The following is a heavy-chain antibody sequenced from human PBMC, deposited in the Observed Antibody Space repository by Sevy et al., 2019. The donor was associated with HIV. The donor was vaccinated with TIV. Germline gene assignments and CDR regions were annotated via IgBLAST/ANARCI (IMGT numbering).Heavy chain of an antibody. CDR2: IYYSGNT. Sequence: SETLSLTCTVSGGSISSSGHYWTWIRQPPGKGLEWIGSIYYSGNTYYNPSLKSRVTISVHTSKNQFSLKMTSVTAADTAVYYCARYGGKFDYWGQGTLVTVSS. CDR3: ARYGGKFDY. CDR1: GGSISSSGHY. J-gene: IGHJ4*02. D-gene: IGHD3-16*01. V-gene: IGHV4-39*01.